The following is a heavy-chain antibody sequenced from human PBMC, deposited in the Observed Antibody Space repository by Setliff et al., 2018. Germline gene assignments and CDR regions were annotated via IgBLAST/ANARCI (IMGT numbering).Heavy chain of an antibody. CDR2: ISSSSSYI. J-gene: IGHJ4*02. CDR3: VRAHSSTLSVHDY. V-gene: IGHV3-21*01. Sequence: PGGSLRLSCAASGFTFSSYSMNWVRQAPGKGLEWVSSISSSSSYIYYADSVKGRFTIARDNAKNSLYLQMNSLRAEDTAVYYCVRAHSSTLSVHDYWGQGTLVTVSS. D-gene: IGHD2-2*01. CDR1: GFTFSSYS.